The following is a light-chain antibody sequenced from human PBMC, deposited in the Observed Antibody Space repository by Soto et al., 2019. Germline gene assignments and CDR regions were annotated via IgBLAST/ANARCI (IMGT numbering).Light chain of an antibody. Sequence: DIQMTQSPSTLSASVGDRVTITCRSSQSTSSWLAWYQHKPGKAPKLLIFDASSLETGVPSRFSGGGSGTEITLTISSLLPDDFATYYCQHYNSYSFGQGTKVDIK. CDR1: QSTSSW. CDR3: QHYNSYS. CDR2: DAS. V-gene: IGKV1-5*01. J-gene: IGKJ1*01.